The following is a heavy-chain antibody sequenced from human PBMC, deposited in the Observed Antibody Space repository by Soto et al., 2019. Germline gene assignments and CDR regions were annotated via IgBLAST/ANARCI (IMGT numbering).Heavy chain of an antibody. V-gene: IGHV4-31*03. CDR2: IYYSGST. Sequence: SETLPLTCTVSGGSISSGGYYWSWIRQHPGKGLEWIGYIYYSGSTYYNPSLKSRVTISVDTSKNQFSLKLSSVTAADTAVYYCARVKRVSKYYFDYWGQGTLVTVSS. CDR1: GGSISSGGYY. D-gene: IGHD6-13*01. J-gene: IGHJ4*02. CDR3: ARVKRVSKYYFDY.